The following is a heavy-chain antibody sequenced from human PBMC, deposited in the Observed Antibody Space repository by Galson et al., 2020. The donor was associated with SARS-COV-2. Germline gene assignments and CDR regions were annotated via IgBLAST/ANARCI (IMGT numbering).Heavy chain of an antibody. CDR1: GGTISSSSYY. J-gene: IGHJ5*02. Sequence: ETSETLSLTCTASGGTISSSSYYWGWIRQPPGKGLEWIASISYSESTYYNPCLKRRVTISVDTYNNQFYLKLSTVTAADTAVYFCARHRGRIAMVRGVKIPSWFDPWGQGTLVTVSS. CDR3: ARHRGRIAMVRGVKIPSWFDP. V-gene: IGHV4-39*01. CDR2: ISYSEST. D-gene: IGHD3-10*01.